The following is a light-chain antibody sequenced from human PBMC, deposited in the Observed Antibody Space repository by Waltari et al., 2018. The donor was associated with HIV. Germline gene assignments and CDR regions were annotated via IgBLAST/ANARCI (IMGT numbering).Light chain of an antibody. CDR3: QQYSSSPRT. CDR2: GVA. CDR1: QSNSAHS. Sequence: SRRASQSNSAHSLASEQHKPGQPPRLRIDGVAIRASGIPDRFSGSGAGTDFTLTISRLGPEDFALYYCQQYSSSPRTFGQGTKVEVK. J-gene: IGKJ1*01. V-gene: IGKV3-20*01.